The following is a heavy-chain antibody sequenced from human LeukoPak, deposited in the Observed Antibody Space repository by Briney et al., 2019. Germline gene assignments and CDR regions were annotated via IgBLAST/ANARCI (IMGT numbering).Heavy chain of an antibody. J-gene: IGHJ4*02. CDR3: ARESPACGGGSCYDY. V-gene: IGHV4-59*01. Sequence: PSETLSLTCTVSGGSINSYYWSWIRQPPGKGLGWIGFIYYSGTTNYNPSLKSRVTISVDTSNNQFSLKLSFVTAADTAVYYCARESPACGGGSCYDYWGQGTLVTVSS. CDR2: IYYSGTT. D-gene: IGHD2-15*01. CDR1: GGSINSYY.